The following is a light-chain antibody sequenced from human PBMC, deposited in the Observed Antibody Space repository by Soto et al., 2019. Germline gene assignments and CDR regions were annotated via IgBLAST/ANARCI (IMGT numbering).Light chain of an antibody. J-gene: IGKJ1*01. V-gene: IGKV3-20*01. CDR3: QQYGSSSWT. CDR1: QSVSSSY. Sequence: PGERATLPCRASQSVSSSYLAWYQQTPGQAPRLIIYDASVRATGIPARFSGSGSGTEFTITISRLEPEDFAVYYCQQYGSSSWTFGQGTQVDIK. CDR2: DAS.